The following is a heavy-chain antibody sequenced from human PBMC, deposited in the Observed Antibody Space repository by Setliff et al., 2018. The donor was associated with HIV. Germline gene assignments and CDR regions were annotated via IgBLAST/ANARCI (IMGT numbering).Heavy chain of an antibody. J-gene: IGHJ4*02. D-gene: IGHD3-22*01. Sequence: PSETLSLTCSVYGTSFSDHYWSWVRQTPGKGLEWIGEMNQSGTTNYNPSLKSRVTMSIDTSERQFSLKLSSVTAADTAVYYCARGLSFYDPGGFDYWGQGTLVTVSS. V-gene: IGHV4-34*01. CDR3: ARGLSFYDPGGFDY. CDR1: GTSFSDHY. CDR2: MNQSGTT.